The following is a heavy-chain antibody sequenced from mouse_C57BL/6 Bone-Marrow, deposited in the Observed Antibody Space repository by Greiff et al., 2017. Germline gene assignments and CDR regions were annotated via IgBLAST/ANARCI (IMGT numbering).Heavy chain of an antibody. CDR2: IYPGSGST. CDR3: ARSLGTTVVAPYARRY. CDR1: GYTFTSYW. V-gene: IGHV1-55*01. Sequence: QVQLQQPGAELVKPGASVKMSCKASGYTFTSYWITWVKQRPGQGLEWIGDIYPGSGSTNYNEKFKSKATLTVDTSSSTAYMQLSSLTSEDSAVYYCARSLGTTVVAPYARRYWGQGTSVTVSS. J-gene: IGHJ4*01. D-gene: IGHD1-1*01.